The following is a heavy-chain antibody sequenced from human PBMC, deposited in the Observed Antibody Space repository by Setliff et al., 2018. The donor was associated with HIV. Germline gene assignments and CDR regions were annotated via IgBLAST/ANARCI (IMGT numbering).Heavy chain of an antibody. CDR2: IDWDDDK. D-gene: IGHD1-26*01. CDR3: ARMISYSPYFDY. V-gene: IGHV2-70*11. Sequence: GSGPTLVNPTQTLTLTCTFSGFSLSTSGMCVSWIRQPPGKALEWLARIDWDDDKYYSTSLKTRLTISKDTSKNQVVLKMTNMDPVDTATYYRARMISYSPYFDYWGQGTLVTVSS. J-gene: IGHJ4*02. CDR1: GFSLSTSGMC.